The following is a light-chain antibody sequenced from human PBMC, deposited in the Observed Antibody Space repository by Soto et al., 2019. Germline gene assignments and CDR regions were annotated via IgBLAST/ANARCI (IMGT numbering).Light chain of an antibody. Sequence: QPVLTQPASVSGSPGQSITISCTGTSSDVGAFKYVSWYQQYPGKAPKLMIYEVSNRPSGISNRFSGSKSGNTASLTISGLQAEDEADYYCTSYTSSTTVLFGGGTKLTVL. J-gene: IGLJ2*01. CDR3: TSYTSSTTVL. V-gene: IGLV2-14*01. CDR2: EVS. CDR1: SSDVGAFKY.